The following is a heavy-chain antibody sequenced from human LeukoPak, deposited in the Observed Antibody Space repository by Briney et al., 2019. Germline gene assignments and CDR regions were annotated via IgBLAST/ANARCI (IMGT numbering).Heavy chain of an antibody. D-gene: IGHD3-3*01. CDR2: INPNSGGT. V-gene: IGHV1-2*02. CDR1: GYTSTGYY. J-gene: IGHJ4*02. Sequence: ASVKVSCKASGYTSTGYYMHWVRQAPGQGLEWMGWINPNSGGTNYAQKFQGRVTMTRDTSISTAYMELSRLRSDDTAVYYCARPYDFWSGYYHYWGQGTLVTVSS. CDR3: ARPYDFWSGYYHY.